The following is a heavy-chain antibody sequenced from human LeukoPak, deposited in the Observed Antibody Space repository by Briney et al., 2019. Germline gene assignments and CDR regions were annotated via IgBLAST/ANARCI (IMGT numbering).Heavy chain of an antibody. Sequence: HSGGSLRLSCAASGNYWMHWVRQAPGKGLVWVSHINSDGSWTSYADSVKGRFTISKDNAKNTVYLQMNSLRAEDTAVYYCAKIYEAYCRDDCYSRYLDLWGRGTLVTVSS. J-gene: IGHJ2*01. CDR3: AKIYEAYCRDDCYSRYLDL. CDR2: INSDGSWT. D-gene: IGHD2-21*02. CDR1: GNYW. V-gene: IGHV3-74*01.